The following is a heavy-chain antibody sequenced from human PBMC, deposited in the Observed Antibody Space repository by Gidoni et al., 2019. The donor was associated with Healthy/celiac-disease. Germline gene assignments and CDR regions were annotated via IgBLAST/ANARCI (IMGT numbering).Heavy chain of an antibody. J-gene: IGHJ4*02. CDR2: INHSGST. Sequence: SWIRQPPGKGLEWIGEINHSGSTNYNPSLKSRVTISVDTSKNQFSLKLSSVTAADTAVYYCARGLHAAAGMPSFDYWGQGTLVTVSS. CDR3: ARGLHAAAGMPSFDY. V-gene: IGHV4-34*01. D-gene: IGHD6-13*01.